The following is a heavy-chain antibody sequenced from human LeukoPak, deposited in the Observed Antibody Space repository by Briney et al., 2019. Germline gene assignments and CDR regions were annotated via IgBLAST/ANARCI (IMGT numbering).Heavy chain of an antibody. D-gene: IGHD7-27*01. CDR2: IYYSGST. J-gene: IGHJ4*02. Sequence: PSETLSLTCTVSGGSIRSSSYYWGWIRQPPGKGLEWIASIYYSGSTYYNPSLKSRVTISVDTSKNQFSLRLSSVTAADTAVYYCASNWGGDEYYFDYWGQGSLVTVPS. V-gene: IGHV4-39*01. CDR1: GGSIRSSSYY. CDR3: ASNWGGDEYYFDY.